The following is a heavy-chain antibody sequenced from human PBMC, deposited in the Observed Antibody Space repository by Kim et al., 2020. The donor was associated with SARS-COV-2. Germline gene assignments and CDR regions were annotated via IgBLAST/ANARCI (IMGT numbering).Heavy chain of an antibody. Sequence: PALKSRVTISVEPSKNQFSRKLGSVTAADTAVYYCASTPGSYYYYYGMDVWGQGTTVTVSS. J-gene: IGHJ6*02. CDR3: ASTPGSYYYYYGMDV. V-gene: IGHV4-34*01. D-gene: IGHD1-26*01.